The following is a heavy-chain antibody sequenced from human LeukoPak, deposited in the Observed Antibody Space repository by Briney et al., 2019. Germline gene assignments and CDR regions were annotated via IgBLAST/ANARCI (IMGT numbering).Heavy chain of an antibody. CDR1: GGSISSDY. CDR2: IYSSGTA. Sequence: SQTLSLTCTVSGGSISSDYWSWIRQPPGKGLEYIGFIYSSGTANYNPSLKSRVTMSVDTSKIQLSLKLRSVTAADTAVYYCARGMYDLQLGAWFDPWGRGTLVTVSS. J-gene: IGHJ5*02. V-gene: IGHV4-59*01. D-gene: IGHD3-3*01. CDR3: ARGMYDLQLGAWFDP.